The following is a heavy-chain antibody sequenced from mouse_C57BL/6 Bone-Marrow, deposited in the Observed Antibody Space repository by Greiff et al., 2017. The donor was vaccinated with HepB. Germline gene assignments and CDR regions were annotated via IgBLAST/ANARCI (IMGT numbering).Heavy chain of an antibody. CDR3: ARQDIYYDYDWAY. CDR2: ISSGGSYT. V-gene: IGHV5-6*02. CDR1: GFTFSSYG. D-gene: IGHD2-4*01. Sequence: EVKLVESGGDLVKPGGSLKLSCAASGFTFSSYGMSWVRQTPDKRLEWVATISSGGSYTYYPDSVKGRFTISRDNAKNTLYLQMSSLKSEDTAMYYCARQDIYYDYDWAYWGQGTLVTVAA. J-gene: IGHJ3*01.